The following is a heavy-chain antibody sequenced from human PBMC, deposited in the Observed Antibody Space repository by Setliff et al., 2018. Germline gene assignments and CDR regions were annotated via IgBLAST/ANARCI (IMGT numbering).Heavy chain of an antibody. J-gene: IGHJ4*02. V-gene: IGHV1-8*03. D-gene: IGHD3-3*01. Sequence: ASVKVSCKASGYTFSGYYMHWVRQAPGQGLEWMGWMNPNSGNTGYAQKFQGRVTITRNTSISTAYMELSSLRSEDTAVYYCAKDVAITIFGVVTSSPHWGQGTLVTGSS. CDR2: MNPNSGNT. CDR1: GYTFSGYY. CDR3: AKDVAITIFGVVTSSPH.